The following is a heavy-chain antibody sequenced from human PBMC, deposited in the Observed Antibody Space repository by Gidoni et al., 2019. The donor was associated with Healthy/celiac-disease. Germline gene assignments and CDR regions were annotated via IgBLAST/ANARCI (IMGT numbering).Heavy chain of an antibody. CDR3: TTDPVLRAFDI. Sequence: EVQLVESGGGLVKPGGSLRLSCAASGFPFSNAWMSWVRQAPGKGLEWVGRIKSKTDGGTTDYAAPVKGRFTISRDDSKNTLYLQMNSLKTEDTAVYYCTTDPVLRAFDIWGQGTMVTVSS. J-gene: IGHJ3*02. V-gene: IGHV3-15*01. CDR1: GFPFSNAW. CDR2: IKSKTDGGTT.